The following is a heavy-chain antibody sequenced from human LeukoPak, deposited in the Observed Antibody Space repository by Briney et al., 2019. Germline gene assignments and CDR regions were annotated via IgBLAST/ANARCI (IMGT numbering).Heavy chain of an antibody. V-gene: IGHV4-39*07. J-gene: IGHJ3*02. CDR3: ARDDDYYDSSGYLSSHAFDI. CDR1: GFTVSSNY. D-gene: IGHD3-22*01. CDR2: IYYSGST. Sequence: GSLRLSCAASGFTVSSNYMSWVRQAPGKGLEWIGSIYYSGSTYYNPSLKSRVTISVDTSKNQFSLKLSSVTAADTAVYYCARDDDYYDSSGYLSSHAFDIWGQGTMVTVSS.